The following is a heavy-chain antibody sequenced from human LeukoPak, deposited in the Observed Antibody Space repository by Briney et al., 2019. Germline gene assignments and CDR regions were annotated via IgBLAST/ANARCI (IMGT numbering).Heavy chain of an antibody. CDR1: GFTFDDYA. CDR3: AKDTTRVPAATPDY. D-gene: IGHD2-2*01. Sequence: GGSLRLSCAASGFTFDDYAMHWVRPAPGKGLEWVSGISWNSGSIGYADSVKGRFTISRDNAKNSLYLQMNSLRAEDTALYYCAKDTTRVPAATPDYWGQGTLVTVSS. CDR2: ISWNSGSI. J-gene: IGHJ4*02. V-gene: IGHV3-9*01.